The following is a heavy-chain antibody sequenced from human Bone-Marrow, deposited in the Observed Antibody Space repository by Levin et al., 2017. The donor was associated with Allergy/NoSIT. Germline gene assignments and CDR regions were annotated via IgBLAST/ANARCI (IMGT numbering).Heavy chain of an antibody. J-gene: IGHJ3*02. CDR1: GFTFSSYW. D-gene: IGHD3-10*01. V-gene: IGHV3-74*01. CDR2: INSDGSST. Sequence: GGSLRLSCAASGFTFSSYWMHWVRQAPGKGLVWVSRINSDGSSTSYADSVKGRFTISRDNAKNTLYLQMNSLRAEDTAVYYCARDREITMVRGVKLANAVDIWGQGTMVNV. CDR3: ARDREITMVRGVKLANAVDI.